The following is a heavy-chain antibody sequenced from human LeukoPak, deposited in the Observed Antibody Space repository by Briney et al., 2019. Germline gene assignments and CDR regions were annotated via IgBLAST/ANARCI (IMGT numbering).Heavy chain of an antibody. CDR3: ARDIHLDTAMAHRDAFDI. D-gene: IGHD5-18*01. CDR2: ISSSSSTI. Sequence: PGGSLRLSCAASGFTFSSYSMNWVRQAPGKGLEWVSYISSSSSTIYYADSVKGRFTISRDNAKNSLYLQMNSLRAEDTAVYYCARDIHLDTAMAHRDAFDIWGQGTMVTVSS. J-gene: IGHJ3*02. V-gene: IGHV3-48*01. CDR1: GFTFSSYS.